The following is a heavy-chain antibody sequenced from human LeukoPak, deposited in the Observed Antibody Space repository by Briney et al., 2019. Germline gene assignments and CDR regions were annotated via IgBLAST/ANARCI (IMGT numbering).Heavy chain of an antibody. J-gene: IGHJ4*02. V-gene: IGHV4-34*01. CDR1: GGSFSGYY. D-gene: IGHD1-26*01. CDR2: INHSGST. CDR3: ARVESVGSYFDY. Sequence: PSETLSLTCAVYGGSFSGYYWSWIRQPPGKGLEWIGEINHSGSTNYNPSLKSRVTISVDTSKNQFSLKLSSVTAADTAVYYCARVESVGSYFDYWGQGTLVTVSS.